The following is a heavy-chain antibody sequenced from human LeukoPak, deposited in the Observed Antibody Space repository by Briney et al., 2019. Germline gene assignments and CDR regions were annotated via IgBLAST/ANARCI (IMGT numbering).Heavy chain of an antibody. CDR1: GYTFNDYY. Sequence: ASVKVSCKASGYTFNDYYMHWVRQAPGQGLEWMGRINPDSGGTDYAQKFQGRVTMTRDTSITTAYMDLDRLRSDDTAVYYCARAFKSSSGWFYYMDVWGKGTTVTISS. V-gene: IGHV1-2*02. J-gene: IGHJ6*03. D-gene: IGHD6-19*01. CDR3: ARAFKSSSGWFYYMDV. CDR2: INPDSGGT.